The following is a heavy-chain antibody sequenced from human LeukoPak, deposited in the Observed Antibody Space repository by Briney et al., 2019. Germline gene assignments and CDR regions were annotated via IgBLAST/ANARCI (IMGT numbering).Heavy chain of an antibody. D-gene: IGHD5-18*01. Sequence: GGSLRLSCAASGFIVSNNYMSWVRQAPGKGLEWVSVIYSGGSTYYADSVKGRSTISSDNSKNTLYLQMNSLRAEDTAVYYCARDGGYSYGYGFDYWGQGTLVTVSS. CDR3: ARDGGYSYGYGFDY. V-gene: IGHV3-53*01. J-gene: IGHJ4*02. CDR2: IYSGGST. CDR1: GFIVSNNY.